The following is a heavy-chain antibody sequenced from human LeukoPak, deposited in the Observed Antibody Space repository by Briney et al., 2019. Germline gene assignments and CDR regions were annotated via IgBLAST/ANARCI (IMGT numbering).Heavy chain of an antibody. D-gene: IGHD1-20*01. V-gene: IGHV4-39*02. Sequence: SETLSLTCTVSGGSISTSSYYWGWIRQPPGKGLECIGSIYYSGSTYYNPSLKSRVTISVDTSKNQFSLKLSSVTAADTAVYYCARDPRNWNYFDYWGHGILVTVSS. CDR3: ARDPRNWNYFDY. CDR2: IYYSGST. CDR1: GGSISTSSYY. J-gene: IGHJ4*01.